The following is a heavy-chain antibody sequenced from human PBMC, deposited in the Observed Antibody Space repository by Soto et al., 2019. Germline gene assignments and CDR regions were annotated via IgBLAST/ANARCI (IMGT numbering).Heavy chain of an antibody. CDR2: ISATNGNR. CDR3: ARDYMDGSGWFFYS. CDR1: GYTFTSHA. Sequence: QLTQSGAEVKKPGASVKVSCKAFGYTFTSHAITWVRQAPGQGLEWMGWISATNGNRNYAQKFQGRVTMTTDTSTSTAYMELTSLRSDATAMYYCARDYMDGSGWFFYSWGQGTLVTVS. J-gene: IGHJ4*02. V-gene: IGHV1-18*04. D-gene: IGHD6-19*01.